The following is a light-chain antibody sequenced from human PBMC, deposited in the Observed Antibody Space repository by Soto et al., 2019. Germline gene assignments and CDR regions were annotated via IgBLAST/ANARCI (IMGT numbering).Light chain of an antibody. V-gene: IGLV1-40*01. CDR3: QSYDSSLSGYV. Sequence: QSVLTQPPSVSGAPGQRVTISCTGSSSNIGAGYDVHWYQQLPGTAPKLLIYGNSNRPSGVPDRFSGSKSGTSASLSITGLQAEDEDVYYCQSYDSSLSGYVFGTGTKLTVL. CDR2: GNS. CDR1: SSNIGAGYD. J-gene: IGLJ1*01.